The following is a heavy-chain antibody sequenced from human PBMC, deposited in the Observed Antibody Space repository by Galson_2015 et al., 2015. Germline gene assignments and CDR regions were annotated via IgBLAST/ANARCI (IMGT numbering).Heavy chain of an antibody. J-gene: IGHJ4*02. CDR2: IKSNTDGGTT. D-gene: IGHD5-12*01. Sequence: SLRLSCAPSGFTFSKSWMSWVRQAPGKGLEWVGRIKSNTDGGTTEYAAPVKGRFTISRDDSKETLYLQMNSLKTEDTAVYYCTTFSDSGWHWGQGTLVTVSS. CDR1: GFTFSKSW. CDR3: TTFSDSGWH. V-gene: IGHV3-15*01.